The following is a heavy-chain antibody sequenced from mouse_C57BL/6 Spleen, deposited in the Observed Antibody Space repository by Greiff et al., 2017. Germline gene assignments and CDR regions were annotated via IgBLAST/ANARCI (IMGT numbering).Heavy chain of an antibody. V-gene: IGHV1-53*01. J-gene: IGHJ2*01. CDR1: GYTFTSYW. CDR2: INPSNGGT. D-gene: IGHD1-1*01. Sequence: ASGYTFTSYWMHWVKQWPGQGLEWIGNINPSNGGTNYNEKFKSKATLTVDKSSSTAYMQLSSLTSEDSAVYYCARSLLLRFDYWGQGTTLTVSS. CDR3: ARSLLLRFDY.